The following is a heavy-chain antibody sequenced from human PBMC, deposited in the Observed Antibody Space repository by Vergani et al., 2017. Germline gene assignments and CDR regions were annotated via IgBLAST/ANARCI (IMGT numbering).Heavy chain of an antibody. J-gene: IGHJ3*02. V-gene: IGHV3-23*01. CDR1: GFTFSSYA. Sequence: EVQLLESGGGLVQPGGSLRLSCAASGFTFSSYAMSWVRQAPGKGLEWVAAISGSGGSTYYPGSVKGRFTISRENAKNSLYLQMNSLRAGDTAVYYCARSLKRWDAFDIWGQGTMVTVSS. CDR3: ARSLKRWDAFDI. CDR2: ISGSGGST. D-gene: IGHD2-15*01.